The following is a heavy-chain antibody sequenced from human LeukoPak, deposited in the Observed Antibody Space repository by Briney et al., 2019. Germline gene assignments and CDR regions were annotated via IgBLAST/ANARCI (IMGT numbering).Heavy chain of an antibody. Sequence: PGGSLRLSCAASGFTFDDYAMHWVRQAPGKGLEWVSGISWNSGSIGYADSVKGRFTISRDNAKNSLYLQMNSLRAEDMALYYCAKDAAQPPINGFDYWGQGTLVTVSS. V-gene: IGHV3-9*03. CDR3: AKDAAQPPINGFDY. J-gene: IGHJ4*02. CDR2: ISWNSGSI. D-gene: IGHD6-25*01. CDR1: GFTFDDYA.